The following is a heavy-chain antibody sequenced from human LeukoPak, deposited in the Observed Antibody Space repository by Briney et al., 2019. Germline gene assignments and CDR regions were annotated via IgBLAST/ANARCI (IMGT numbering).Heavy chain of an antibody. CDR2: ISGSGGST. J-gene: IGHJ1*01. CDR3: AKSPNRDKKGIAAAGEYFQH. Sequence: GGSLRLSCAASGFTFSSYSMNWVRQAPGKGLEWVSAISGSGGSTYYADSVKGRFTISRDNSKNTLYLQMNSLRAEDTAVYYCAKSPNRDKKGIAAAGEYFQHWGQGTLVTVSS. CDR1: GFTFSSYS. D-gene: IGHD6-13*01. V-gene: IGHV3-23*01.